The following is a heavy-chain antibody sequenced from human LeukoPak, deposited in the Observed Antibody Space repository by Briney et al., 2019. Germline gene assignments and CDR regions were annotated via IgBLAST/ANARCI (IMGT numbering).Heavy chain of an antibody. CDR1: GGSISPYY. CDR3: ARQNSASGTHNDY. V-gene: IGHV4-59*08. Sequence: PSETLSLTCTVSGGSISPYYWSWIRQPPGKGLEWIGYIFYSGSTDYNPSLKTRVTMSVDTFKNQISLRLKSVTAADTAVYYCARQNSASGTHNDYWGQGTLVTVSS. CDR2: IFYSGST. D-gene: IGHD2-2*01. J-gene: IGHJ4*02.